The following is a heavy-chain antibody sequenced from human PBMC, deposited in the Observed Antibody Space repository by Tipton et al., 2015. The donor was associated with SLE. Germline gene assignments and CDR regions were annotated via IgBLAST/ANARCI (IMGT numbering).Heavy chain of an antibody. V-gene: IGHV4-4*07. CDR1: SCSVSDYY. Sequence: TLSLTCNLSSCSVSDYYWGWIRQPAGEGLEWIGRMHISGTANYNPSLKSRVTMSFDTSKNLFSLRLTSVTATDTAVYYCPRVSTEGLHFDQWGQGTLVTVSS. J-gene: IGHJ4*02. CDR2: MHISGTA. D-gene: IGHD4-17*01. CDR3: PRVSTEGLHFDQ.